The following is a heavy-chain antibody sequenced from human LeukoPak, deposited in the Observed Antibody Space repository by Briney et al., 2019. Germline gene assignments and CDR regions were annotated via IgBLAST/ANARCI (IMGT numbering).Heavy chain of an antibody. CDR2: IGTHNGNT. Sequence: ASVKVSFTSSGYTFTSYGISWVRQPPAQGLEWMGLIGTHNGNTNYAQTFHDRVIMTTDTSTNKAYMELMSLRSDDTAVFYGARDGSGGGGYFDYWGQGTLVIVSS. V-gene: IGHV1-18*01. CDR1: GYTFTSYG. D-gene: IGHD6-19*01. J-gene: IGHJ4*02. CDR3: ARDGSGGGGYFDY.